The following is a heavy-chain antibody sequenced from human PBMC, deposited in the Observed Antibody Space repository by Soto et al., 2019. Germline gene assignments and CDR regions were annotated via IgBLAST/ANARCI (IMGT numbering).Heavy chain of an antibody. D-gene: IGHD3-22*01. CDR2: IYPGDSDT. CDR3: ARHPYYYYDSSGTKGAFDI. V-gene: IGHV5-51*01. J-gene: IGHJ3*02. Sequence: GESLKISCKGSGYSVTSYWIGWVRQMPGKGLEWMGIIYPGDSDTRYSPSFQGQVTISADKSISTAYLQWSSLKASDTAMYYCARHPYYYYDSSGTKGAFDIWGQGTMVTVSS. CDR1: GYSVTSYW.